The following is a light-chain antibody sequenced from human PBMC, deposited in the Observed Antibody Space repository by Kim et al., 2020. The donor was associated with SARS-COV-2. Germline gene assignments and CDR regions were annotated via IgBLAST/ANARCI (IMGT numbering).Light chain of an antibody. J-gene: IGLJ2*01. CDR2: DVS. V-gene: IGLV2-14*01. CDR3: SSYTATDTLV. CDR1: SSDIGGYKY. Sequence: QSALTQPASVSGSPGQSITISCTGTSSDIGGYKYVSWYQQSPGKAPKLMIFDVSNRPSGISNRFSGSKSGNTASLTISGLQTEDEADYYCSSYTATDTLVFGGGTQLTVL.